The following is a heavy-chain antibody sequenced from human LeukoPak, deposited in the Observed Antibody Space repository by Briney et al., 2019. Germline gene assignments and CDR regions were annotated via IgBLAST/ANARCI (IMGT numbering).Heavy chain of an antibody. Sequence: GASVKVSCKASGYTFTSYAMNWVRQAPGQGLEWMGWINTNTGNPTYAQGFTGRFVISLDTSVSTAYLQISSLKAEDTAVYYCTRDSPSTMVRGGHFDYWGQGTLVTVSS. J-gene: IGHJ4*02. D-gene: IGHD3-10*01. CDR3: TRDSPSTMVRGGHFDY. V-gene: IGHV7-4-1*02. CDR2: INTNTGNP. CDR1: GYTFTSYA.